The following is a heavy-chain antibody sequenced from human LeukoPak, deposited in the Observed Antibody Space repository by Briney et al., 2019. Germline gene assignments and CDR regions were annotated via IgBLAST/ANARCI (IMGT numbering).Heavy chain of an antibody. V-gene: IGHV1-8*01. CDR1: GYTFTSYD. D-gene: IGHD2-15*01. Sequence: ASVKVSCKASGYTFTSYDINWVRQATGQGLEWMGWMNPNSGNTGYAQKFQGRVTMTRNTSISTAYMELSSLRSEDTAVYYCARDPGPYCSGGSCELDYWGQGTLVTVSS. J-gene: IGHJ4*02. CDR2: MNPNSGNT. CDR3: ARDPGPYCSGGSCELDY.